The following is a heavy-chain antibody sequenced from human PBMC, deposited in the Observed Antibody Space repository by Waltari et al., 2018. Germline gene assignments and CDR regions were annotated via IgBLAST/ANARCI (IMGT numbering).Heavy chain of an antibody. D-gene: IGHD3-10*01. V-gene: IGHV1-46*01. CDR3: ARDIYGSGNL. CDR2: INPSGGST. CDR1: GYTFTSYL. J-gene: IGHJ4*02. Sequence: QVQLVQSGAEVKKPGASVKVSCKASGYTFTSYLIDWVRQAPGQGLEWMGIINPSGGSTSYAQKVQGRVTMTRDTSTSTVYMELSSLRSEDTAVYYCARDIYGSGNLWGQGTLVTVSS.